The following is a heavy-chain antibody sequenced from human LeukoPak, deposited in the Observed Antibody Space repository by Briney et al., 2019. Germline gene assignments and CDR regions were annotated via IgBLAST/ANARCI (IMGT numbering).Heavy chain of an antibody. Sequence: ESGPTLVKPTQTPTLTCTLSGYSLTTSGVGVGWIRQSPGKALEWLALIYWDDNKYYSPSLKSRLTITKDTSKNQVVLPMTNMDPVDTATYYCAHRGSGSFGWFDPWGQGTLVTVSS. CDR2: IYWDDNK. V-gene: IGHV2-5*02. J-gene: IGHJ5*02. D-gene: IGHD1-26*01. CDR3: AHRGSGSFGWFDP. CDR1: GYSLTTSGVG.